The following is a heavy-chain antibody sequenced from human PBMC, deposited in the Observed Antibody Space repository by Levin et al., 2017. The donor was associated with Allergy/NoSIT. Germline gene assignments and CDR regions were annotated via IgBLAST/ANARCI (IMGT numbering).Heavy chain of an antibody. J-gene: IGHJ5*02. CDR2: LYYSGKT. Sequence: KPSETLSLTCNVSGYSISSGFYYWSWIRQHPERGLELIGYLYYSGKTYYNPSLESRVTMSVDTSENHFSLRLNSVTAADTAVYYCERVRNRWFDPWGQGTLVTVSS. CDR1: GYSISSGFYY. V-gene: IGHV4-31*03. CDR3: ERVRNRWFDP. D-gene: IGHD1-14*01.